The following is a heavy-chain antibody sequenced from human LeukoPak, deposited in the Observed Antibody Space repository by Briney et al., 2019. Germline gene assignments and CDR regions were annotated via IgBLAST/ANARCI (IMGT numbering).Heavy chain of an antibody. Sequence: ASVKVSCKASGYTFTGYYIHWVRQAPGQGLEWMGWINPNSGDTNYAQKFQGRLTMTRDTSISTAYMELSRLRSDDTAVYYCARDATDSSSYYGTYYYYYSMDVWGKGTTVTVSS. D-gene: IGHD6-13*01. J-gene: IGHJ6*03. CDR3: ARDATDSSSYYGTYYYYYSMDV. CDR2: INPNSGDT. V-gene: IGHV1-2*02. CDR1: GYTFTGYY.